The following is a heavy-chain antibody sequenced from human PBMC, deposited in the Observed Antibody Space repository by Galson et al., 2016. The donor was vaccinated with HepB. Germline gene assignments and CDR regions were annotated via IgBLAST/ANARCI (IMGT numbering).Heavy chain of an antibody. D-gene: IGHD5-18*01. J-gene: IGHJ4*02. V-gene: IGHV3-11*01. CDR2: ISSSGSPI. CDR3: ARVDSAMAYYFDY. CDR1: GFTFSDYY. Sequence: SLRLSCAASGFTFSDYYMSWIRQAPGKGLEWVSYISSSGSPIYYADSVKGRFTISRDNAKNSLYLQMNSLGAEDTAVYYCARVDSAMAYYFDYWGQGTLVTVSS.